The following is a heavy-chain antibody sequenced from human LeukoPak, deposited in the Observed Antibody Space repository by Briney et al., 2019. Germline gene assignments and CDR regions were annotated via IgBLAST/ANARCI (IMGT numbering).Heavy chain of an antibody. CDR3: ARAFHCSSTNCYTRGLDY. J-gene: IGHJ4*02. D-gene: IGHD2-2*02. CDR2: IYTSGST. CDR1: GGSISSGSYY. V-gene: IGHV4-61*02. Sequence: PSETLSLTCTVSGGSISSGSYYWSWIRQPAGKGLEWIGRIYTSGSTNYNPSLKSRVPISVDTSKNQFSLKLSSVTAADTAVYYCARAFHCSSTNCYTRGLDYWGQGTLVTVSS.